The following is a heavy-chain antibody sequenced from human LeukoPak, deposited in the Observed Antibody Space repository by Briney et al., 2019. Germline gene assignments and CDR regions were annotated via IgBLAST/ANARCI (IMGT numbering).Heavy chain of an antibody. V-gene: IGHV1-2*06. Sequence: GASVKVSCEASGYTFTSYGISWVRQAPGQGLEWMGRINPNSGGTNYAQKFQGRVTMTRDTSISTAYMELSRLRSDDTAVYYCAIPYGDYYYYMDVWGKGTTVTVSS. CDR3: AIPYGDYYYYMDV. J-gene: IGHJ6*03. CDR1: GYTFTSYG. D-gene: IGHD4-17*01. CDR2: INPNSGGT.